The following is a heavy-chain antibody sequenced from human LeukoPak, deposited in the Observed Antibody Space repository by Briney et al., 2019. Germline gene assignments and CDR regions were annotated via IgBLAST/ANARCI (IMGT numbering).Heavy chain of an antibody. CDR2: IKQDGSEK. V-gene: IGHV3-7*01. D-gene: IGHD6-13*01. Sequence: GGSLRLSCAASGFVFNKYWMSWVRQAPGKGLEWVANIKQDGSEKYYADPVKGRFTISRDNAQNSVYLQMNSVRAEDTAVYYCARIGYSSSCFDYWGQGTPVTVSS. CDR3: ARIGYSSSCFDY. CDR1: GFVFNKYW. J-gene: IGHJ4*02.